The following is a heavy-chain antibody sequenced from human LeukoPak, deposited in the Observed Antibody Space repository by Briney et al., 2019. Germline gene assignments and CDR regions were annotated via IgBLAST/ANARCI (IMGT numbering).Heavy chain of an antibody. CDR3: ARRRGGYCSSTSCYHDAFDV. CDR1: GYSFTSYW. CDR2: IYPGDSAT. V-gene: IGHV5-51*01. J-gene: IGHJ3*01. D-gene: IGHD2-2*01. Sequence: GESLKIPCKGSGYSFTSYWIGWVRQMPGKGLEWMGIIYPGDSATRYSPSFQGHVTISADKTISAAYQQWSSRKASDTAMYYCARRRGGYCSSTSCYHDAFDVWGQGTMVTVSS.